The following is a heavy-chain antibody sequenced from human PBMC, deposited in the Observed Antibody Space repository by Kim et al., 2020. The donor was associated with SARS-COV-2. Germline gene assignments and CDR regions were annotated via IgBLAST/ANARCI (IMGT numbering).Heavy chain of an antibody. CDR1: GFTFSSYG. CDR2: ISYDGSNK. V-gene: IGHV3-30*18. Sequence: GGSLRLSCAASGFTFSSYGMHWVRQAPGKGLEWVAVISYDGSNKYYADSVKGRFTISRDNSKNTLYLQMNSLRAEDTAVYYCAKYKTYYYDSSGYYLDYWGQGTLVTVSS. J-gene: IGHJ4*02. CDR3: AKYKTYYYDSSGYYLDY. D-gene: IGHD3-22*01.